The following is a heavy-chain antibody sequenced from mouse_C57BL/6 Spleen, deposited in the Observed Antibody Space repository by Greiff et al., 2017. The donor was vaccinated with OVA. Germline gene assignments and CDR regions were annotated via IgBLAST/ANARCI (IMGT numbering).Heavy chain of an antibody. Sequence: VQLQQPGAELVKPGASVKLSCKASGYTFTSYWMHWVKQRPGQGLEWIGMIHPNSGSTNYNEKFKSKATLTVDKSSSTAYMQLSSLTSEDSAVYYCARERGYDYDGSFAYWDQGTLVTVSA. J-gene: IGHJ3*01. CDR1: GYTFTSYW. V-gene: IGHV1-64*01. D-gene: IGHD2-4*01. CDR2: IHPNSGST. CDR3: ARERGYDYDGSFAY.